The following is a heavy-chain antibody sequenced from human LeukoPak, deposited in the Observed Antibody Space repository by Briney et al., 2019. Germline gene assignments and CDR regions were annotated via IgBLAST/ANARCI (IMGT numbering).Heavy chain of an antibody. CDR1: GFTFSSYG. D-gene: IGHD3-22*01. Sequence: PGGSLRLSCAASGFTFSSYGMSWVRQAPGKGLEWVSAISGSGGSTYYADSVKGRFTISRDNSKNTLYLQMNSLRAEDTAVYYCAKDLLRYYDSSGYYYVDAFDIWGQGTMVTVSS. CDR3: AKDLLRYYDSSGYYYVDAFDI. J-gene: IGHJ3*02. V-gene: IGHV3-23*01. CDR2: ISGSGGST.